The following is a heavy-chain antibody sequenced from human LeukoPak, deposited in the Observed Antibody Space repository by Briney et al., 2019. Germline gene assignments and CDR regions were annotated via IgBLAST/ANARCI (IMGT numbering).Heavy chain of an antibody. CDR1: GFTFNSYG. CDR3: AKDTVPLRDYDSSGGYFDY. Sequence: GGSLRLSCAASGFTFNSYGMHWVRQAPGKGLEWGEFIRYDGSNKYYADSVKGRFTISRDNSKNTLYLQMNSLRAEDTAVYYCAKDTVPLRDYDSSGGYFDYWGQGTLVTVSS. D-gene: IGHD3-22*01. V-gene: IGHV3-30*02. CDR2: IRYDGSNK. J-gene: IGHJ4*02.